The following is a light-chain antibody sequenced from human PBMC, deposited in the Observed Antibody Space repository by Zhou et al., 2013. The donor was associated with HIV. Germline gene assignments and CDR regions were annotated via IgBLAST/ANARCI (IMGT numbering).Light chain of an antibody. J-gene: IGKJ4*01. CDR1: QDISSY. Sequence: DIQVTQSPSSLSASVGDRITITCRASQDISSYLAWYQQKPGKVPELLIYSASALQSGVPSRFSGSGSGTDFTLTISNLQPEDIATYYCQQYKIYPLTFGGGTKVEIK. CDR3: QQYKIYPLT. V-gene: IGKV1-27*01. CDR2: SAS.